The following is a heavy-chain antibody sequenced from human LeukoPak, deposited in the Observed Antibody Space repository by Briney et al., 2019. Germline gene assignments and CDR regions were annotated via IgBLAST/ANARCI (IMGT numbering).Heavy chain of an antibody. D-gene: IGHD3-16*02. J-gene: IGHJ4*02. CDR1: GYTFTSYA. CDR2: INTNTGNP. Sequence: ASVKVSYKASGYTFTSYAMNWVRQAPGQGLEWMGWINTNTGNPTYAQGFTGRFVFSLDTSVSTAYLQISSLKAEDTAVYYCARVYDYVWGSYRPLDYWGQGTLVTVSS. CDR3: ARVYDYVWGSYRPLDY. V-gene: IGHV7-4-1*02.